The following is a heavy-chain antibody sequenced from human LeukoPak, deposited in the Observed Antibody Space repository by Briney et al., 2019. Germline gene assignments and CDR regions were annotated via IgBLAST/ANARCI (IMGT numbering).Heavy chain of an antibody. CDR3: ARDLGYYYDSSLAY. CDR2: ISYDGSNK. Sequence: PGRSLRLSCAASGFTFSSYAMHWVRQAPGKGLEWVAVISYDGSNKYYADSVKGRFTISRDNSENTLYLQMNSLRAEDTAVYYCARDLGYYYDSSLAYWGQGTLVTVSS. D-gene: IGHD3-22*01. CDR1: GFTFSSYA. V-gene: IGHV3-30*04. J-gene: IGHJ4*02.